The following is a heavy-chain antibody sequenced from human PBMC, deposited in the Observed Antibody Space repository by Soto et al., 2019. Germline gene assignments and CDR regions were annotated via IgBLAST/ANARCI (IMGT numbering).Heavy chain of an antibody. J-gene: IGHJ4*02. CDR1: GGTFSSYA. CDR3: ARGGNKGYCSGGSCYLVDY. D-gene: IGHD2-15*01. CDR2: IIPSFGTA. V-gene: IGHV1-69*12. Sequence: QVQLVQSGAEVKKPGSSVKVSCKASGGTFSSYAISWVRQAPGQGLEWMGGIIPSFGTANYAQKFQGRVTITADESTSSAYMELSSLRSEDTAVYYCARGGNKGYCSGGSCYLVDYWGQGTLVTVSS.